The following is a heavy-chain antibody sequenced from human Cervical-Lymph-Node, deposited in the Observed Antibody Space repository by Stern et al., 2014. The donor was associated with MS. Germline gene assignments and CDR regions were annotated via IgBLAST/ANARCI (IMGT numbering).Heavy chain of an antibody. J-gene: IGHJ4*02. Sequence: QLQLQESGPGLVRPAETLSLTCSVSGDSIGTGTYSLGWIRQPPGKGLEWLGSIYYGGSAYYNPSLQSRVTISVDTSKNQFSLKLSSVTAGDTAVYYCAPSRGFGELFSVFWGQGTLVTVSS. CDR1: GDSIGTGTYS. CDR3: APSRGFGELFSVF. CDR2: IYYGGSA. D-gene: IGHD3-10*01. V-gene: IGHV4-39*01.